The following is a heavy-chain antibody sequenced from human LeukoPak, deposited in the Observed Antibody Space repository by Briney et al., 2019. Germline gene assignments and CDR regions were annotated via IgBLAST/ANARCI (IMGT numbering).Heavy chain of an antibody. CDR2: INAVNGNT. V-gene: IGHV1-3*01. Sequence: ASVKVSCKASGYTFTSYAMHWVRQAPGQRLEWMGWINAVNGNTKYSQKFQGRVTITRDTSASTAYMELSSLRSEDTAVYYCARDPLVGATTPYFDYWGQGTLVTVSS. J-gene: IGHJ4*02. CDR1: GYTFTSYA. D-gene: IGHD1-26*01. CDR3: ARDPLVGATTPYFDY.